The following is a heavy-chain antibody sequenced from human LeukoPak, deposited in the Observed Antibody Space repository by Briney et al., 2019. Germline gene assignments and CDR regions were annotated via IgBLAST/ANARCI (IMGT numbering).Heavy chain of an antibody. D-gene: IGHD2-2*01. Sequence: ASVKVSCKASGYTFTGDYVHWVRQAPGQGLEWMGRINPNSDGTNYAQKFQGGVTMTRDTSITTAYMELSSLRSDDTAVYYCARDVGEYCSSTNCYASHYWGQGTLVTVSS. CDR2: INPNSDGT. CDR1: GYTFTGDY. J-gene: IGHJ4*02. CDR3: ARDVGEYCSSTNCYASHY. V-gene: IGHV1-2*02.